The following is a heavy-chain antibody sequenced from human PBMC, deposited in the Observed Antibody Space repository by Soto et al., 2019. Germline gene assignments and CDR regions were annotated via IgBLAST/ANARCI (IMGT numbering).Heavy chain of an antibody. CDR2: ITGSGGST. J-gene: IGHJ6*02. V-gene: IGHV3-23*01. Sequence: EVQLLESGGGLVQPGGSLRLSCAASGFTFSSYAMTWVRRAPGKGLEWVSSITGSGGSTYYAASVKGRFTISRDNSKNTLYLQVNCLRAEDTAVYYCAEGGLAAAGYYYYGLDVWGQGTTVIVSS. D-gene: IGHD6-13*01. CDR1: GFTFSSYA. CDR3: AEGGLAAAGYYYYGLDV.